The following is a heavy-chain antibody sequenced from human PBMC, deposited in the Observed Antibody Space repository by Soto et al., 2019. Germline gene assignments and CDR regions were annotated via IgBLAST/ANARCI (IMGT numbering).Heavy chain of an antibody. CDR1: GFSLSTSGVG. CDR3: ACLPCSGGRCYWCSYSGMGV. CDR2: IYWDDDK. J-gene: IGHJ6*02. D-gene: IGHD2-15*01. V-gene: IGHV2-5*02. Sequence: QITLKESGPTLVKPTQTLTLTCTFSGFSLSTSGVGVAWIRKPPGKALEWLALIYWDDDKRYRPSLETRLTTTKDTSKNQVVRTMTNMASVDTATKFFACLPCSGGRCYWCSYSGMGVWGQGTTVTVSS.